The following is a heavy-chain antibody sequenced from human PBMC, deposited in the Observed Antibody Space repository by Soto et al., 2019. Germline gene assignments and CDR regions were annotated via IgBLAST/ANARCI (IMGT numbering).Heavy chain of an antibody. CDR1: GFTFRNYD. J-gene: IGHJ6*02. Sequence: EVQLVESGGGLVQPGGSLRLSCEASGFTFRNYDMHWVRQGTGKGLEWVSGISAAGDPDYADSVEGRFTISRENAQNSFFLQMSSLRVGDTAVYYCARTDRDFYGVDVWGQWTTVIVSS. V-gene: IGHV3-13*05. CDR2: ISAAGDP. CDR3: ARTDRDFYGVDV.